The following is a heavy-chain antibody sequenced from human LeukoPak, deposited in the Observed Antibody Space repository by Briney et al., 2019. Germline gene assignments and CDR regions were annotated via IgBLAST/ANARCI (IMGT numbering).Heavy chain of an antibody. Sequence: ASVKVSCKASGYTFTSYYMHWVRQAPGQGLEWMGIINPSGGSTSYAQKFQGRVTMTRDTSTSTVYMELSSLRSEDTAVYYCARDERGYSSSSDDPFNWFDPWGQGTLVTVSS. CDR1: GYTFTSYY. D-gene: IGHD6-6*01. J-gene: IGHJ5*02. V-gene: IGHV1-46*01. CDR3: ARDERGYSSSSDDPFNWFDP. CDR2: INPSGGST.